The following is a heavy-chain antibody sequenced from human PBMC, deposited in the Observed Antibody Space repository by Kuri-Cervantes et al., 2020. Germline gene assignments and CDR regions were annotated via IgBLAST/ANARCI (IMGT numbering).Heavy chain of an antibody. Sequence: GESLKISCAASGFTFSSYWMSWVRQAPGKGLEWVANIKEDGSEMFHVDSVKGRFTISRDNAKNSLFLQMNTLRAEDTAVYYCATDKNKFEYWGQGTLVTVSS. CDR1: GFTFSSYW. CDR3: ATDKNKFEY. CDR2: IKEDGSEM. J-gene: IGHJ4*02. D-gene: IGHD1/OR15-1a*01. V-gene: IGHV3-7*01.